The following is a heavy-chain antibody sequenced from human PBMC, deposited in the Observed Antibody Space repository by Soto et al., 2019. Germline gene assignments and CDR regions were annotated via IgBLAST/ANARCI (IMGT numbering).Heavy chain of an antibody. Sequence: QVLLQESGPGLVKPSGTLSLTCAVSGASISSSFWWSWVRQPQGKGLEWIGEIYHTESNVYNPSLKSRVTISVDKSKNQFSLNLDSVTAADTAVYYCARDDFGTFDYWGRGILVTVSS. CDR1: GASISSSFW. J-gene: IGHJ4*02. CDR2: IYHTESN. V-gene: IGHV4-4*02. CDR3: ARDDFGTFDY. D-gene: IGHD4-17*01.